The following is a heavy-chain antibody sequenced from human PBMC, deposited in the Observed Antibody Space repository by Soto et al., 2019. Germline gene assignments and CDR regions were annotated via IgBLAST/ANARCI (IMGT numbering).Heavy chain of an antibody. J-gene: IGHJ3*01. CDR2: ISATGTT. CDR1: GDSMSSYY. CDR3: ARDQSGAADF. V-gene: IGHV4-4*07. Sequence: QVQLQESGPGLVEPSETLSLTCTVSGDSMSSYYCSWIRHSAEKGLEWIGRISATGTTTYIPSLTSRITLSLDTSKNQFSLNLKVVTAADTAVYFFARDQSGAADFWGKGTVVTLS. D-gene: IGHD3-10*01.